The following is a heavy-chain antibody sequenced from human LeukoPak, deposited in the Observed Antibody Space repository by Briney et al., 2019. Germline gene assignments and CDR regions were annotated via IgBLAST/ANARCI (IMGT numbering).Heavy chain of an antibody. CDR1: GFTFSSYS. V-gene: IGHV3-23*01. CDR2: ISGSGGST. J-gene: IGHJ4*02. Sequence: PGGSLRLSCAASGFTFSSYSMNWVRQAPGKGLEWVSAISGSGGSTYYADSVKGRFTISRDNSKNTLYLQMNSLRAEDTAVYYCAKEGDYGSPPYYFDYWGQGTLVTVSS. D-gene: IGHD3-10*01. CDR3: AKEGDYGSPPYYFDY.